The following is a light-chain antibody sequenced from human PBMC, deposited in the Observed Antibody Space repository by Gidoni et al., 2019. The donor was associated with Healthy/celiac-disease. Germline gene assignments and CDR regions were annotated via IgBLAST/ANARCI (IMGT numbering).Light chain of an antibody. CDR3: QQYYSTPPYT. Sequence: IVMTQSPDSLAVSLGEVATINCKSSQSVLYSSNNKNYLAWYQQKPGQPPKLLIYWASTRESGVPDRFSGSGSGTDFTLTISSLQAEDVAVYYCQQYYSTPPYTFGQGTKLEIK. V-gene: IGKV4-1*01. J-gene: IGKJ2*01. CDR1: QSVLYSSNNKNY. CDR2: WAS.